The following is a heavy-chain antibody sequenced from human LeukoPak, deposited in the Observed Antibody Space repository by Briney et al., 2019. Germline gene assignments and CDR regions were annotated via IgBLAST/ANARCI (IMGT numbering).Heavy chain of an antibody. Sequence: PSETLSLTCTVSGDSIRSYYWNWIRRPPGKGLEWIGYIYYTGSTSYNPSLKSRVTISLDTSKSQFSLRLTSVTAADTAVYCCTSHGSSGHDPLTWGQGTLVTVSS. D-gene: IGHD5-12*01. CDR2: IYYTGST. J-gene: IGHJ4*01. V-gene: IGHV4-59*08. CDR1: GDSIRSYY. CDR3: TSHGSSGHDPLT.